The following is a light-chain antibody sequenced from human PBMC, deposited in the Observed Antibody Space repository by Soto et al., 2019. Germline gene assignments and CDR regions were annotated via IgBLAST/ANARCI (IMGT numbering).Light chain of an antibody. CDR3: LRHSLWYV. V-gene: IGKV3-15*01. Sequence: EIVMTQSPATMSKSPGESATLSCRASQTIGSHLAWYQHKTGQPPRLLIYGASTRATGVSARFSGSGSGTEFTPSISSLQSEDFAVYSCLRHSLWYVFGKGTKLEIK. CDR1: QTIGSH. CDR2: GAS. J-gene: IGKJ2*01.